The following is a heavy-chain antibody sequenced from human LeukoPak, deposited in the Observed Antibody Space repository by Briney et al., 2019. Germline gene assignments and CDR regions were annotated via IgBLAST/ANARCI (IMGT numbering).Heavy chain of an antibody. D-gene: IGHD2-2*01. CDR1: GFTFSSYA. J-gene: IGHJ4*02. V-gene: IGHV3-23*01. CDR2: ISGSGGST. Sequence: PGGSLRLSCAASGFTFSSYAMSWVRQAPGKGLEWVSAISGSGGSTYYADSVKGRFTISRDNSKNTLYLQMNSLRAEDTAVYYCATHHRYCSSTSCYWSLPRFDYWGQGTLVTVSS. CDR3: ATHHRYCSSTSCYWSLPRFDY.